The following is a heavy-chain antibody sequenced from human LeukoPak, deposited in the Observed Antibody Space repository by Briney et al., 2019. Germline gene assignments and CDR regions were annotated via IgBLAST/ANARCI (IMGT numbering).Heavy chain of an antibody. V-gene: IGHV4-39*01. CDR1: GGSISSSSYY. CDR3: ARLAYGDKPHALGPNDY. CDR2: IYYSGST. Sequence: SETLSLTCTVSGGSISSSSYYWGWIRQPPGKGLEWIGSIYYSGSTYYNPSLKSRVTISVDTSKNQFSLKLSSVTAADTAVYYCARLAYGDKPHALGPNDYRGQGTLVTVSS. J-gene: IGHJ4*02. D-gene: IGHD4-17*01.